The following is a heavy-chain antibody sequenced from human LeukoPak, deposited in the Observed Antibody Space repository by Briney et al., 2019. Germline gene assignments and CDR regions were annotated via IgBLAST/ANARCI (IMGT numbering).Heavy chain of an antibody. CDR1: GFTFSGYW. CDR2: IYSDGSST. D-gene: IGHD1-26*01. V-gene: IGHV3-74*01. CDR3: TRGLVVGAITFGY. J-gene: IGHJ4*02. Sequence: PGGSLRLSCAGSGFTFSGYWMHWVRQGPGKGLEWVSRIYSDGSSTTYADSVKGRYTISRDNAKNTLYLQMNSLRAEDTAVYYCTRGLVVGAITFGYWGQGTLVTVSS.